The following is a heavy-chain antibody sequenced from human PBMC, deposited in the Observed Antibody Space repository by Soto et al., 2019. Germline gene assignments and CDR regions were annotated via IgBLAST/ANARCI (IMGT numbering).Heavy chain of an antibody. V-gene: IGHV1-18*01. CDR2: ISAYNGNT. CDR3: ARDHGIQTIIGYYYYGMDV. Sequence: VKVSCRASGYTFTSYGISWVRQAPGQGIEWMGWISAYNGNTNYAQKLQGRGTMTTDTSTSTAYMELRSLRSDDTAVYYCARDHGIQTIIGYYYYGMDVWGQGTTVTVSS. D-gene: IGHD5-18*01. J-gene: IGHJ6*02. CDR1: GYTFTSYG.